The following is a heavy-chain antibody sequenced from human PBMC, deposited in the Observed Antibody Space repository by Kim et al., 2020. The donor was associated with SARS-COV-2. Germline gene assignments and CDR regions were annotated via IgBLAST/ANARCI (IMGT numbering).Heavy chain of an antibody. Sequence: SETLSLTCTVSGGSISSYYWSWIRQPPGKGLEWIGYIYYSGSTNYNPSLKSRVTISVDTSKNQFSLKLSSVTAADTAVYYCARDDSSSWFRAFDIWGQGT. J-gene: IGHJ3*02. CDR2: IYYSGST. V-gene: IGHV4-59*01. D-gene: IGHD6-13*01. CDR1: GGSISSYY. CDR3: ARDDSSSWFRAFDI.